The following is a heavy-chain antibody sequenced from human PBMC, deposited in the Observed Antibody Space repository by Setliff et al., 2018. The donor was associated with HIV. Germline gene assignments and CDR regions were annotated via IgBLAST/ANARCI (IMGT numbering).Heavy chain of an antibody. CDR3: TRELNGHTSSHYYFGLDV. CDR2: IYYSGST. CDR1: GGSISSGGYY. D-gene: IGHD6-6*01. J-gene: IGHJ6*02. Sequence: PSETLSLTCTVSGGSISSGGYYWSWIRQHPGKGLEWIGYIYYSGSTYYNPSLKSRVTISVDTSKNQCSLKLSSVTAGDTAVYYCTRELNGHTSSHYYFGLDVWGQGTTVTAP. V-gene: IGHV4-31*03.